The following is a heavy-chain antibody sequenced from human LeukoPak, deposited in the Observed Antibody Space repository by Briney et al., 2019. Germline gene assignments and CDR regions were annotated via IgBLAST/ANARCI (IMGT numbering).Heavy chain of an antibody. D-gene: IGHD6-13*01. CDR3: AREAAAGTPYGMDV. CDR2: IWYDGSNK. V-gene: IGHV3-33*01. Sequence: GGSLRLSCAASGFTFSSYGMHWVRQAPGKGLEWVAVIWYDGSNKYYADSVKGRFTISRDNSKNTLYLQMNSLRAEDTAVYYCAREAAAGTPYGMDVWGQGTTVTVSS. J-gene: IGHJ6*02. CDR1: GFTFSSYG.